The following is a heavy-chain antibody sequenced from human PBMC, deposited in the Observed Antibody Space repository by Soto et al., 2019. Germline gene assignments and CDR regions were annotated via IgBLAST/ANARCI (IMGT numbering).Heavy chain of an antibody. V-gene: IGHV2-5*02. CDR1: GFSLTTSGVG. J-gene: IGHJ4*02. CDR3: AHRVLRTVFGLVTTTAIYFDF. CDR2: IYWDDDK. Sequence: QITLNESGPTPVKPRQTLTLTCTFSGFSLTTSGVGVGWIRQSPGKAPEWLALIYWDDDKRYSPSLKSRLTITKHTSKNQVVLTMAHLDPADTATYYCAHRVLRTVFGLVTTTAIYFDFWGQGTPVAVSS. D-gene: IGHD3-3*01.